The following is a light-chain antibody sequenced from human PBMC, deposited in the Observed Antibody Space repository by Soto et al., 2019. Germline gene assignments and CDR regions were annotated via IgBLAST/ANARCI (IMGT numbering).Light chain of an antibody. CDR1: QGISSA. Sequence: AIQLTQSPSSLSASVGDRVTITCRASQGISSALAWYQQKPGKAPKLLIYDASSLESGGPSRFSGSGSGTDFTLTISSLQPEDFATYYCQQFNSYPRTFGKGTRLEIK. CDR2: DAS. CDR3: QQFNSYPRT. J-gene: IGKJ5*01. V-gene: IGKV1-13*02.